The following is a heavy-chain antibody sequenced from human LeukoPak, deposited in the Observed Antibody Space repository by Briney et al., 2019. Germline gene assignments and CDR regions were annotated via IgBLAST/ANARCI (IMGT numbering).Heavy chain of an antibody. D-gene: IGHD5-24*01. CDR1: GYSFTNYW. CDR3: ARRRDGYNYVGTDY. Sequence: GESLKISCKDSGYSFTNYWIGWVRPMPGKGLEWMGIIYPGDSDTTYSPSFQGQVTISADKSISTAYLQWSSLKASDTAMYYCARRRDGYNYVGTDYWGQGTLVTVSS. V-gene: IGHV5-51*01. CDR2: IYPGDSDT. J-gene: IGHJ4*02.